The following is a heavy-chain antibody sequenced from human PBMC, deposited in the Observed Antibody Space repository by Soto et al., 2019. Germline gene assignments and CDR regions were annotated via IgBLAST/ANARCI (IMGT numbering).Heavy chain of an antibody. CDR3: ARHRRDVYNRFDY. Sequence: GESLKISCKASGYRLTNYWIGWVRQMPGKGLEWTGIIYPADSDTIYSPPFQGQVIISADTSLNTAYLQWSSLKASDTAMYYCARHRRDVYNRFDYWGQGTPVTVSS. D-gene: IGHD1-1*01. J-gene: IGHJ4*02. CDR2: IYPADSDT. CDR1: GYRLTNYW. V-gene: IGHV5-51*01.